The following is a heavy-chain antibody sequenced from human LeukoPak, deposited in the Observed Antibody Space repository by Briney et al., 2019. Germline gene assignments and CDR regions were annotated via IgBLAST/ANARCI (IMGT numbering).Heavy chain of an antibody. J-gene: IGHJ6*04. V-gene: IGHV3-11*04. D-gene: IGHD4/OR15-4a*01. CDR2: ISSSGNPI. Sequence: GGSLRLSCAASGFTFSDFYMHWIRQAPGKGLQWLAYISSSGNPIYYADPVKGRLTISRDNAKNSLFLQMNSLRAEDTAVYYCARHDYGGFGVWGKGTSVAVFS. CDR3: ARHDYGGFGV. CDR1: GFTFSDFY.